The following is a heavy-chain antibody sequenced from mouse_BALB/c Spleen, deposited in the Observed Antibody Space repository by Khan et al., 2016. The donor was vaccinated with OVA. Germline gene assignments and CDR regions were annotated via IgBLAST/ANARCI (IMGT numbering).Heavy chain of an antibody. V-gene: IGHV3-2*02. J-gene: IGHJ3*01. CDR2: ISYSGNT. CDR1: GYSITSEYA. Sequence: EVQLQESGPGLVKPSQSLSLTCTVTGYSITSEYAWNWIRQFPGNKLEWMGYISYSGNTRYNPSLKSRISITRDTSKNQFFLQLNSVTTEDTATYYWERKDYYVYDPFPYWGQGTLVTVSA. CDR3: ERKDYYVYDPFPY. D-gene: IGHD2-2*01.